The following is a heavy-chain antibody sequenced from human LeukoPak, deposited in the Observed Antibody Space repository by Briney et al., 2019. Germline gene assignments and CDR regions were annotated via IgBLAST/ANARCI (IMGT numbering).Heavy chain of an antibody. CDR3: ARVPSSYYDSSGYYPGIYFDY. D-gene: IGHD3-22*01. Sequence: SETLSLTCAVYGGSFSGYYWSWIRQPPGKGLEWIGEINHSGSTNYNPSLKSRVTISVDTSKNQFSLKLSSVTAADTAVYYCARVPSSYYDSSGYYPGIYFDYWGQGTLVTVSS. V-gene: IGHV4-34*01. CDR1: GGSFSGYY. J-gene: IGHJ4*02. CDR2: INHSGST.